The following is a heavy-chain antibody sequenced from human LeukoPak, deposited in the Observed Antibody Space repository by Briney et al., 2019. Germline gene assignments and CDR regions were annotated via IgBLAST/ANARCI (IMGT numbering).Heavy chain of an antibody. CDR3: ASLNYDSGGYYLSFDH. D-gene: IGHD3-22*01. CDR2: SFYSGST. V-gene: IGHV4-59*08. J-gene: IGHJ4*02. Sequence: SETLSLTCTVSGASISRYYWSWIRQSPGKGLEWLGFSFYSGSTNYNPSLKRRVTISVDTSKNQFSLKLSSVTAADTAVYYCASLNYDSGGYYLSFDHWGQGTLVTVSS. CDR1: GASISRYY.